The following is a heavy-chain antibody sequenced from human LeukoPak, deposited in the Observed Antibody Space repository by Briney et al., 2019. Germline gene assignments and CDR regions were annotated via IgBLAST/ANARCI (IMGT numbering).Heavy chain of an antibody. J-gene: IGHJ5*02. CDR3: ARVISGELPTNNWFDP. CDR2: IYTSGST. CDR1: GGSISSYY. V-gene: IGHV4-4*07. D-gene: IGHD1-26*01. Sequence: PLETLSLTCTVSGGSISSYYWSWIRQPAGKGLEWIGRIYTSGSTNYNPSLKSRVTMSVDTSKNQFSLKLSSVTAADTAVYYCARVISGELPTNNWFDPWGQGTLVTVSS.